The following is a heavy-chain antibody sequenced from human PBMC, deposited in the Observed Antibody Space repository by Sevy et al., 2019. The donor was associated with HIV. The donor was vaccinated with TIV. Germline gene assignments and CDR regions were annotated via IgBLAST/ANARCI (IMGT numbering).Heavy chain of an antibody. J-gene: IGHJ3*02. CDR2: ISWNSGSI. D-gene: IGHD3-16*01. V-gene: IGHV3-9*01. CDR1: GFTFDDYA. CDR3: ANDFMRSLDAFDI. Sequence: GGSLRLSCAASGFTFDDYAMHWVRQAPGKGLEWVSGISWNSGSIGYADSVKGRFTISRDNAKNSLYLQMNSLRAEDTALYYCANDFMRSLDAFDIWGQGTIVTVSS.